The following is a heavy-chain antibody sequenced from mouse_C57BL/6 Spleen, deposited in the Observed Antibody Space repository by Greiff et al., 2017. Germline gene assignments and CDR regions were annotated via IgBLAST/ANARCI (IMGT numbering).Heavy chain of an antibody. CDR2: IYPGSGST. J-gene: IGHJ4*01. Sequence: QVQLQQPGAELVKPGASVKMSCKASGYTFTSYWITWVKQRPGQGLEWIGDIYPGSGSTNYNEKFKSKATLTVDTSSSTAYMQLSSLTSEDSAVYDCARKGIYYGNLYYAMDYWGQGTSVTVSS. CDR1: GYTFTSYW. CDR3: ARKGIYYGNLYYAMDY. D-gene: IGHD2-1*01. V-gene: IGHV1-55*01.